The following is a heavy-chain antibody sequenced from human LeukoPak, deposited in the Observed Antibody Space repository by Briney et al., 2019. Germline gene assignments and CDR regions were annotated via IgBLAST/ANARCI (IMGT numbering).Heavy chain of an antibody. CDR1: GFTFSSYA. V-gene: IGHV3-23*01. J-gene: IGHJ4*02. CDR2: ISGSGGST. CDR3: AKGGAIAAAAHRVDVPDY. Sequence: GGSLRLSCAASGFTFSSYAMSWVRQAPGKGLEWVSAISGSGGSTYYADSVKGRFTISRDNSKNTLYLQMNSLRAEDTAVYYCAKGGAIAAAAHRVDVPDYWGQGTLVTVSS. D-gene: IGHD6-13*01.